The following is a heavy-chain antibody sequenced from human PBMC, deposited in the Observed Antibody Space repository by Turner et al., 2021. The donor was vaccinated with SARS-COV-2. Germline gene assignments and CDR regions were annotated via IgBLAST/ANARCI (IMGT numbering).Heavy chain of an antibody. J-gene: IGHJ4*02. CDR2: IYSGGST. CDR3: ARDLGGTSSLGGYFDY. Sequence: EVQLVESGGGLVQPGGSLRLTCRAFGFTVSSNYMNWVRQAPGKGLEWVSVIYSGGSTYYADSVKGRFTISRDTSKNTLYLQMNSLRAEDTAVYYCARDLGGTSSLGGYFDYWGQGTLVTVSS. V-gene: IGHV3-66*02. D-gene: IGHD2-2*01. CDR1: GFTVSSNY.